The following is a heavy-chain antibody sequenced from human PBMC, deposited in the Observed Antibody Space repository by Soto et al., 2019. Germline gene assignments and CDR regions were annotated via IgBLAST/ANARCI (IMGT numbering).Heavy chain of an antibody. CDR2: IIPIFGTG. D-gene: IGHD4-17*01. J-gene: IGHJ4*02. CDR1: GDIFSTYA. CDR3: ARGPPHDYGDYFDY. V-gene: IGHV1-69*12. Sequence: QVQLVQSGAEVKKPGSSVKVSCKTSGDIFSTYAISWVRQAPGQGLEWMGGIIPIFGTGNYAQKFRGRVTITADESTSTVYMELRSLRSDDTAVYHCARGPPHDYGDYFDYWGQGTLVTVSS.